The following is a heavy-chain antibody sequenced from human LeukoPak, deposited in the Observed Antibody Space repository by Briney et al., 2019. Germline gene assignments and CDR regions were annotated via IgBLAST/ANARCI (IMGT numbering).Heavy chain of an antibody. Sequence: GGSLRLSCAASGFTFSNAWMSWVRQAPGKGLEWVGRIKSKTDGGTTDYAAPVKGRFTISRDDSKNTLYLQMNSLKTEDTAVYYCTTVRYSSGWYVGNDYWGQGTLVTVSS. J-gene: IGHJ4*02. CDR3: TTVRYSSGWYVGNDY. D-gene: IGHD6-19*01. CDR1: GFTFSNAW. CDR2: IKSKTDGGTT. V-gene: IGHV3-15*01.